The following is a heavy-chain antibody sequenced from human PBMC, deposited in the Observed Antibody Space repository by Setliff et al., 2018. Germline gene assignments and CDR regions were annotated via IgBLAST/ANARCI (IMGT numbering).Heavy chain of an antibody. J-gene: IGHJ3*02. CDR3: ARLPGYCNGGNCYGYYTFDI. V-gene: IGHV4-39*02. CDR1: GGSISSSNHY. CDR2: IYYNGNT. Sequence: PSETLSLTCTVSGGSISSSNHYWGWIRQPPGKGPEWIGSIYYNGNTYYDPSLRSRVSISIDRSRSHFSLRLSSVTAADTAVYYCARLPGYCNGGNCYGYYTFDIWGQGTMVTVSS. D-gene: IGHD2-15*01.